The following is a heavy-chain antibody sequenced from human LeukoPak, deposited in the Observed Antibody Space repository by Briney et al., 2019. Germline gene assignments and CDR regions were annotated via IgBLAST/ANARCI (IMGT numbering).Heavy chain of an antibody. Sequence: GRSLRLSCAASGFTFSSYAMHWVRQAPGKGLEWVAVISYDGSNKYYADSVKGRFTISRDNSKNTLYLQMNSLRAEDTAVYYCARDSTRSPGDAFDIWGQGTMVTVSS. D-gene: IGHD5/OR15-5a*01. CDR2: ISYDGSNK. V-gene: IGHV3-30-3*01. CDR1: GFTFSSYA. CDR3: ARDSTRSPGDAFDI. J-gene: IGHJ3*02.